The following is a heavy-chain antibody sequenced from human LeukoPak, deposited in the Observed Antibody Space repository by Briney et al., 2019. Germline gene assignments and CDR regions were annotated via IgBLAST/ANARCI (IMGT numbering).Heavy chain of an antibody. V-gene: IGHV3-30*02. CDR2: IGYDGSEI. CDR3: AKRGKDSPGYYNYFDS. CDR1: GFTFSTYG. D-gene: IGHD3-22*01. J-gene: IGHJ4*02. Sequence: GEPLRLSCATSGFTFSTYGMHGVRQAPGKGLEWVAFIGYDGSEIHYADSVKGRFTISSDNSKNTVHLQMGGLRGEDTAVYYCAKRGKDSPGYYNYFDSWGQGTLVTVSS.